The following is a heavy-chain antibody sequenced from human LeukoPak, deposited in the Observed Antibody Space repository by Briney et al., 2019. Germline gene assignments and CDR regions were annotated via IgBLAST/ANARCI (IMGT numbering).Heavy chain of an antibody. CDR1: GLIFSSYG. V-gene: IGHV3-30*18. CDR3: AKVTSNYYDSSGYDF. J-gene: IGHJ4*02. D-gene: IGHD3-22*01. CDR2: ISFDGTNK. Sequence: GRSLRLSCAASGLIFSSYGMHWVRQAPGKGLEWVAVISFDGTNKYYADSVKGRFTISRDNSKSTLYLQMNSLKAEDTAVYYCAKVTSNYYDSSGYDFWGQGTLVTVSS.